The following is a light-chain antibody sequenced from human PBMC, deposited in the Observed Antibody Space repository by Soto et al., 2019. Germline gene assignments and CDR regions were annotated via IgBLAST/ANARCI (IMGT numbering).Light chain of an antibody. CDR3: QQYNNWPLWT. CDR2: GAS. V-gene: IGKV3-15*01. CDR1: QSFSSN. J-gene: IGKJ1*01. Sequence: EIVLTQSPATLSLSPGERATLSCRASQSFSSNLAWYQQKPGQAPRLLIYGASTRATGIPARFSGSGSGTEFTLTISSLQSEDFTVYYCQQYNNWPLWTFGQGTNVDIK.